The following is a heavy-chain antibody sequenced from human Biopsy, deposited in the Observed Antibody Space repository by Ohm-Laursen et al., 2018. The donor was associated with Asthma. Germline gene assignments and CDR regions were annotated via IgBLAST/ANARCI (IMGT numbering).Heavy chain of an antibody. J-gene: IGHJ6*02. V-gene: IGHV3-23*01. CDR1: GFSFSDYY. CDR2: ISPGDGST. CDR3: ARISICRTTTCYSYFSYSMDV. D-gene: IGHD2-2*01. Sequence: SLRLSCAASGFSFSDYYMTWMRQAPGKGLQWVSSISPGDGSTYYADSVRGRFTISRDNSNTVFLQMNSLRAEDTAVYYCARISICRTTTCYSYFSYSMDVWGQGTTVTVSS.